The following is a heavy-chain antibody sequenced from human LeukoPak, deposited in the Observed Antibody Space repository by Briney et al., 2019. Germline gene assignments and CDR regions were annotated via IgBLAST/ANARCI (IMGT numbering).Heavy chain of an antibody. J-gene: IGHJ6*03. V-gene: IGHV3-23*01. CDR3: AKVYYDATGSSPYHYYYYMDV. D-gene: IGHD3-22*01. CDR1: GFTFSGFA. CDR2: ISRSGEST. Sequence: GGSLRLSCAASGFTFSGFAMSWIRQAPGKGLEWVSSISRSGESTFYADSVRGRFTISRDNSKNTVSLQMESLRAEDAAVYYCAKVYYDATGSSPYHYYYYMDVWGKGTTVIISS.